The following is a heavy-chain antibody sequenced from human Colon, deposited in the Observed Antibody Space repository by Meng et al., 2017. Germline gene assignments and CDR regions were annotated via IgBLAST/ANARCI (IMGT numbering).Heavy chain of an antibody. CDR1: GFTFSNLA. Sequence: GESLKISCAASGFTFSNLAMHWVRQGPGKGLEWLSFISYDGSHSYYADSVRGRFTVSRDNSKNTLYLQMNNLKAEDTAVYYCARGNLMFSMIVVATNPNFDYWGQSTLVTVSS. V-gene: IGHV3-30*04. J-gene: IGHJ4*02. D-gene: IGHD1-26*01. CDR3: ARGNLMFSMIVVATNPNFDY. CDR2: ISYDGSHS.